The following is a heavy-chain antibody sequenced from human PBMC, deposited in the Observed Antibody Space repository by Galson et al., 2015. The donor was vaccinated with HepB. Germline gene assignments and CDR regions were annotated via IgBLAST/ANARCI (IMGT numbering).Heavy chain of an antibody. V-gene: IGHV3-23*01. Sequence: SLRLSCAASGFSFSTYAMSWVRQTPGKGLEWVSLIRGSGGATYYADSVKGRFTISKDNSKNTLYLEMNSLRVEDTAIYYCANLFATSSLYDFDYWGQGTLVTVSS. CDR1: GFSFSTYA. D-gene: IGHD6-6*01. CDR2: IRGSGGAT. CDR3: ANLFATSSLYDFDY. J-gene: IGHJ4*02.